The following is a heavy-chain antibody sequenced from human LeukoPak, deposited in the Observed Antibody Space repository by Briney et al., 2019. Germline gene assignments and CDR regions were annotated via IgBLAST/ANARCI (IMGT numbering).Heavy chain of an antibody. D-gene: IGHD3-3*01. CDR1: GFTFSSYG. CDR3: AKGPLFGDY. CDR2: IRYDGSDK. Sequence: PGGSLRLSCAASGFTFSSYGMHWGRQAPAKGLEWVAFIRYDGSDKYYADSVKGRFTISRDNSKNILYMQMNSLRAEDTAVYYCAKGPLFGDYWGQGTLVTVSS. J-gene: IGHJ4*02. V-gene: IGHV3-30*02.